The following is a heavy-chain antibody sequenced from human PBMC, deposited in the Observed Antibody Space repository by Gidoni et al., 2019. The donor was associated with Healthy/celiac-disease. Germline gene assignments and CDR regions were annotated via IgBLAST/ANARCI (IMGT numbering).Heavy chain of an antibody. CDR2: IYYSGST. D-gene: IGHD3-22*01. CDR1: GGSISSYY. Sequence: QVQLQASGPGLVKPSETLSLTCTVSGGSISSYYWSWIRQPPGKGLEWIGYIYYSGSTNYNPSLKSLVTISVDTSKNQFSLKLSSVTAADTAVYYCAREYDSSGYLKFDIWGQGTMVTVSS. V-gene: IGHV4-59*01. J-gene: IGHJ3*02. CDR3: AREYDSSGYLKFDI.